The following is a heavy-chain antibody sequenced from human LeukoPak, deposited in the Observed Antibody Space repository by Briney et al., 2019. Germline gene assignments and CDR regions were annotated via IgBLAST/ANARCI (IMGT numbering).Heavy chain of an antibody. J-gene: IGHJ4*02. CDR2: IIPIFGTA. Sequence: SVKVSCKASGGTFSSYAISWVRQAPGQGLEWMGGIIPIFGTANYAQKLQGRVTMTTDTSTSTAYMELRSLRSDDTAVYYCARGVAGTLDYWGQGTLVTVSS. D-gene: IGHD6-19*01. CDR3: ARGVAGTLDY. V-gene: IGHV1-69*05. CDR1: GGTFSSYA.